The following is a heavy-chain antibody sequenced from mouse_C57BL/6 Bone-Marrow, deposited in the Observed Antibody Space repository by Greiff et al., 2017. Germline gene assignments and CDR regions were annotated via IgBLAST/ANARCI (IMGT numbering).Heavy chain of an antibody. D-gene: IGHD4-1*01. J-gene: IGHJ1*03. CDR3: TTSWDWYFDV. CDR1: GFNIKDDY. V-gene: IGHV14-4*01. Sequence: VQLQQSGAELVRPGASVKLSCTASGFNIKDDYMHWVKQRPEQGLEWIGWIDPENGDTEYASKFQGKATITADTSSNTAYLQLSSLTSEDTAVYYCTTSWDWYFDVWGTGTKVTVSS. CDR2: IDPENGDT.